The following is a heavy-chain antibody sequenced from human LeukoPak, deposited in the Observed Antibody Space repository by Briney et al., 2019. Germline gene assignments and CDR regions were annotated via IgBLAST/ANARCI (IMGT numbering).Heavy chain of an antibody. CDR2: INPNSGGT. V-gene: IGHV1-2*02. CDR1: GYTFTAYY. CDR3: ARRCDTSSYYTYYFDY. Sequence: GASVKVSCKASGYTFTAYYIHWVRQAPGQGLEWMGWINPNSGGTNYAQKFQGRVTMTRDTSISTAYMELSRLRSDDTAVYFGARRCDTSSYYTYYFDYWGQGTLVTVSS. J-gene: IGHJ4*02. D-gene: IGHD3-22*01.